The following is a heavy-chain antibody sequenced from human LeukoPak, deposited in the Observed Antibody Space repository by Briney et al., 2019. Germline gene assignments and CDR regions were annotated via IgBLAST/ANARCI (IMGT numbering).Heavy chain of an antibody. CDR2: FDPEDGET. D-gene: IGHD4-17*01. V-gene: IGHV1-24*01. CDR3: ATGIYGDYEIDY. J-gene: IGHJ4*02. CDR1: GYTLTELS. Sequence: ASVKVSCKVSGYTLTELSMHWVRQAPGKGLEWMGGFDPEDGETIYAQKFQGRVTMTEGTSTDTAYMELSSLRSEDTAVYYCATGIYGDYEIDYWGQGTLVTVSS.